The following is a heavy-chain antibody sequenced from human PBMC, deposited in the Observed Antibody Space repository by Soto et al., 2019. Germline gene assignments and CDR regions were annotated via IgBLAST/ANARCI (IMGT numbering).Heavy chain of an antibody. J-gene: IGHJ2*01. D-gene: IGHD4-17*01. CDR2: IIPILGIA. CDR1: GGTFSSYT. CDR3: ASGMTTVTTKGF. V-gene: IGHV1-69*02. Sequence: QVQLVQSGAEVKKPGSSVKVSCKASGGTFSSYTISWVRQAPGEGLEWMGRIIPILGIANYAQKFQGRVTITADKSTSTAYMELSSLRSEDTAVYYCASGMTTVTTKGFWGRGTLVTVSS.